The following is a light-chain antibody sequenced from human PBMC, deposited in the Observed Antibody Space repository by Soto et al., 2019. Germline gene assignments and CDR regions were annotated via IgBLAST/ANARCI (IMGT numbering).Light chain of an antibody. CDR1: SSDVGGYNY. J-gene: IGLJ2*01. Sequence: QSALTQPRSVSGSPGQSVTISCTGTSSDVGGYNYVSWYQRHPGKAPKLIISDVTKRPSGVPDRFSGSKSGNTGSLTISGLQAEDEADYDCCSYAGSDILIFGGGTKLTVL. V-gene: IGLV2-11*01. CDR2: DVT. CDR3: CSYAGSDILI.